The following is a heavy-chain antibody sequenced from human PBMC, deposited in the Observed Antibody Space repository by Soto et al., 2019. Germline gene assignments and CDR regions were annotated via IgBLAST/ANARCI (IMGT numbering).Heavy chain of an antibody. Sequence: SETLSLTCAVYGGSFSGYFWTWIRQPPGKGPEWMGYLSYTGSTYYNPSLRNRATISVDESSNLLSLRLSSVTAADTAVYYCARELEGGVFDIWGRGTLVTVSS. CDR2: LSYTGST. CDR1: GGSFSGYF. D-gene: IGHD2-8*02. V-gene: IGHV4-30-4*01. CDR3: ARELEGGVFDI. J-gene: IGHJ3*02.